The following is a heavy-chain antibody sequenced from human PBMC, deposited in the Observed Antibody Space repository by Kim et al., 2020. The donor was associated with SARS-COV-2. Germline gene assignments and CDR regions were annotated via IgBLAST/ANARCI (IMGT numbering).Heavy chain of an antibody. D-gene: IGHD3-9*01. V-gene: IGHV3-23*01. CDR3: AKDYDYDILTGPQGDDY. J-gene: IGHJ4*02. CDR2: ISGSGGST. Sequence: GGSLRLSCAASGFTFSSYAMSWVRQAPGKGLEWVSAISGSGGSTYYADSVKGRFTISRDNSKNTLYLQMNSLRAEDTAVYYCAKDYDYDILTGPQGDDYWGQGTLVTVSS. CDR1: GFTFSSYA.